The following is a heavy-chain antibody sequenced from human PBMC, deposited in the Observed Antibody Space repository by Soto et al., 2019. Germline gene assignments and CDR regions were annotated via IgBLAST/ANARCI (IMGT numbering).Heavy chain of an antibody. Sequence: PGGSLRLSCEASGLTFSSYSMNWVRQAPGKGLEWVASISSSTIFSYIYYADSVRGRFTISRDNAKKSVYLQMNSLRAEDTAVYFCATIRDGINNYYYYGLDVWGQGTTVTVSS. CDR3: ATIRDGINNYYYYGLDV. J-gene: IGHJ6*02. CDR2: ISSSTIFSYI. D-gene: IGHD3-3*02. V-gene: IGHV3-21*01. CDR1: GLTFSSYS.